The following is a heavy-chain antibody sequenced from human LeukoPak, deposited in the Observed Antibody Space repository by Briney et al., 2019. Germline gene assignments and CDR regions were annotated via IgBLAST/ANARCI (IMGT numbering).Heavy chain of an antibody. V-gene: IGHV1-46*01. J-gene: IGHJ4*02. Sequence: ASVRVACKTSGFSITDYFMHWVRQAPGQGLEWTGMINPSDGFTRQAQKFEGRVTITIDTSTSTVYMEMSSLTSEDTAVYYCARAVDQDFDYWGQGTLVTVSS. CDR2: INPSDGFT. CDR3: ARAVDQDFDY. CDR1: GFSITDYF. D-gene: IGHD3/OR15-3a*01.